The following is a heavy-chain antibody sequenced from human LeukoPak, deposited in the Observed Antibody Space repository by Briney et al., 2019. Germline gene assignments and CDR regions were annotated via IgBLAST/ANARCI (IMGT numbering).Heavy chain of an antibody. Sequence: GGSLSPSCAASGFTFSSYWLSWVRQAPGKGLEWVANIKQDGSEKYYVDSVKGRFTISRDNAKNSLYLQMNSLRAEDTAVYYCARGGDYGDYDFCDYWGQGTLVTVSS. J-gene: IGHJ4*02. CDR3: ARGGDYGDYDFCDY. D-gene: IGHD4-17*01. CDR2: IKQDGSEK. V-gene: IGHV3-7*01. CDR1: GFTFSSYW.